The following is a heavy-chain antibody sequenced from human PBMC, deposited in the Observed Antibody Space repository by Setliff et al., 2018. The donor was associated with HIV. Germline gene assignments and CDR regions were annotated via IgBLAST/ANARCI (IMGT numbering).Heavy chain of an antibody. Sequence: LSLTCTVSGGSISSTSYYWTWIRQPPGRGLAWIGEIIHSGGTNYKRSLKSRVTISVDTSKNQFSLNLSSVTAADTAVYYCARGGLGVVGAIDYWSQGTLVT. CDR2: IIHSGGT. D-gene: IGHD2-15*01. V-gene: IGHV4-39*07. J-gene: IGHJ4*02. CDR1: GGSISSTSYY. CDR3: ARGGLGVVGAIDY.